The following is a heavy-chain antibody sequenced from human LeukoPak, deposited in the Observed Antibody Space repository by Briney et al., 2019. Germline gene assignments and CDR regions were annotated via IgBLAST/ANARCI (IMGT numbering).Heavy chain of an antibody. CDR3: ARGGRRGSSSYNWFDP. Sequence: ASVKVSCKASGYTFTGYYMHWVRQAPGQGLEWMGIINPSGGSTSYAQKFQGRVTMTRDMSTSTVYMELSSLRSEDTAVYYCARGGRRGSSSYNWFDPWGQGTLVTVSS. V-gene: IGHV1-46*01. D-gene: IGHD6-6*01. J-gene: IGHJ5*02. CDR2: INPSGGST. CDR1: GYTFTGYY.